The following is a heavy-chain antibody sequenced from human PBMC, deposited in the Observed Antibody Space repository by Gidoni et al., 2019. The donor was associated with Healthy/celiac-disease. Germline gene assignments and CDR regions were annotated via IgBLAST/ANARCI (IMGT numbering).Heavy chain of an antibody. J-gene: IGHJ4*02. CDR2: ISSSTGNT. CDR3: AKEGSAYGDRIFDY. D-gene: IGHD4-17*01. Sequence: EVQLLESGGDLVQPGGSLRLSCAASGFTFNSYAMSWVRQAPGKGLEWVSSISSSTGNTYYADSAKGRFTISRDNSKSTLYLHMNSLRAEDTAVYYCAKEGSAYGDRIFDYWGQGTLVTVSS. V-gene: IGHV3-23*01. CDR1: GFTFNSYA.